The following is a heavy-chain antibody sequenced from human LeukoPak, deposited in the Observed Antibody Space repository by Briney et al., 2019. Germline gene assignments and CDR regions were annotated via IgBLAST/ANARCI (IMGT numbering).Heavy chain of an antibody. J-gene: IGHJ3*02. V-gene: IGHV1-2*02. CDR2: INPNSGGT. D-gene: IGHD1-26*01. CDR1: GYTFTDYY. CDR3: ARPINSGNYLGAFDI. Sequence: GESLKISCKGSGYTFTDYYIHWVRQAPGQGLEWMGWINPNSGGTNYAQKFQGRVTVTRDTSISTAYMELSRLRSDDTAGYYCARPINSGNYLGAFDIWGQGTMVTVSS.